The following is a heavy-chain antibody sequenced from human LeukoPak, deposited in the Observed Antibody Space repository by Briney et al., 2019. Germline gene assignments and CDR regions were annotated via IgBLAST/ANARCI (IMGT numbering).Heavy chain of an antibody. J-gene: IGHJ4*02. V-gene: IGHV3-23*01. CDR1: GFTFSSYA. Sequence: GGSLRLSCVASGFTFSSYAMSWVRQAPGKGLEWVSAISGSGGSTYYADSVKGRFTISRDNSKNTLYLQMNSLRAEDTAVYYCAFRYCSGGSCYSYYFDYWGQGALVTVSS. D-gene: IGHD2-15*01. CDR3: AFRYCSGGSCYSYYFDY. CDR2: ISGSGGST.